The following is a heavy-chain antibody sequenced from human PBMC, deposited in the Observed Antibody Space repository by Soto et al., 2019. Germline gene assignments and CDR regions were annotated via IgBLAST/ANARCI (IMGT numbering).Heavy chain of an antibody. V-gene: IGHV3-23*01. CDR1: GFTFSSYA. J-gene: IGHJ6*02. Sequence: EVQLLESGGGLVQPGGSLRLSCAASGFTFSSYAMSWVRQAPGKGLEWVSAISGSGGSTYYADSVKGRFTISRDNSKNTLYLQMNSLRAEDTAVYYCAKVLYSSNSYYYGMDVWGQGTTVTVSS. D-gene: IGHD6-13*01. CDR3: AKVLYSSNSYYYGMDV. CDR2: ISGSGGST.